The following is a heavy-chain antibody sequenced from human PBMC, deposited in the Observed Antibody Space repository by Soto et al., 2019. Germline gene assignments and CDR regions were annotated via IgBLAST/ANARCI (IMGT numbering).Heavy chain of an antibody. V-gene: IGHV3-23*01. D-gene: IGHD1-1*01. CDR1: GFTFRTYA. CDR3: AKGRGTGTTRLGDFDI. CDR2: ISDNGGTT. J-gene: IGHJ3*02. Sequence: EVPLLESGGGLVQPGGSLRLSCAASGFTFRTYAMTWVRQAPGKGLEWVSGISDNGGTTYYADSVKGRFTMSRDNSKSALYLQMNSLRAEDTALYCCAKGRGTGTTRLGDFDIWGQGTMVTVSS.